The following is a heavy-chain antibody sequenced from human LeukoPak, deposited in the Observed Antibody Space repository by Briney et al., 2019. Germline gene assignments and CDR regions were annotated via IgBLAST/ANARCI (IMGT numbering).Heavy chain of an antibody. J-gene: IGHJ4*02. D-gene: IGHD6-19*01. V-gene: IGHV3-9*01. Sequence: GGSLRLSCAASGFTFDDYAMHWVRQAPGKGLEWVSGISWNSGSIGYADSVKGRFTISRDNAKNSLYLQMNSLRAEDTALYYCAKSVEREQWLAFFDYWGQGTLVTVSS. CDR1: GFTFDDYA. CDR2: ISWNSGSI. CDR3: AKSVEREQWLAFFDY.